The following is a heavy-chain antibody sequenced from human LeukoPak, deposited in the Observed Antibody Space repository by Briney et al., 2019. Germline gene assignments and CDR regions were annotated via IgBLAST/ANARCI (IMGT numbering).Heavy chain of an antibody. Sequence: GGSLRLSCAASGFTFSGSAMHWVRQASGKGLEWVGRIKTKPNNYATAYAASVKGRFTISRDDSKNTAYLQMNSLKTEDTAVYYCTSLEHGGSYYAAHWGQGTLVSVSP. D-gene: IGHD1-26*01. V-gene: IGHV3-73*01. CDR3: TSLEHGGSYYAAH. CDR2: IKTKPNNYAT. CDR1: GFTFSGSA. J-gene: IGHJ4*02.